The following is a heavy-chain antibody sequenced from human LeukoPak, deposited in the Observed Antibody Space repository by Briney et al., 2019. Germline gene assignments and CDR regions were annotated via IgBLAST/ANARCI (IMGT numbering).Heavy chain of an antibody. V-gene: IGHV4-4*07. CDR2: IYSSATT. Sequence: SETLSLTCSVSGGSISTYYWSWLRQPAGKGLEWIGRIYSSATTNLNPSLKSRVTLSIDASKKQVSLKLSSVTAADTAVYYCARVDYLSSWSYNWFDPWGQGTLVTVSS. D-gene: IGHD6-13*01. CDR3: ARVDYLSSWSYNWFDP. CDR1: GGSISTYY. J-gene: IGHJ5*02.